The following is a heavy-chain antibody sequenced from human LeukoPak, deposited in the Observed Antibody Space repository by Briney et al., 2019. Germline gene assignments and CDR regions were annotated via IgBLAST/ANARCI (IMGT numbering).Heavy chain of an antibody. CDR2: ISGSGGST. V-gene: IGHV3-23*01. CDR1: GFTFSSYA. D-gene: IGHD3-3*01. Sequence: GGSLRLPCAASGFTFSSYAMSWVRQAPGKGLEWVSAISGSGGSTYYADSVKGRFTISRDNSKNTLYLQMNSLRAEDTAVYYCAKGYDFWSGYSVTAFDYWGQGTLVTVSS. CDR3: AKGYDFWSGYSVTAFDY. J-gene: IGHJ4*02.